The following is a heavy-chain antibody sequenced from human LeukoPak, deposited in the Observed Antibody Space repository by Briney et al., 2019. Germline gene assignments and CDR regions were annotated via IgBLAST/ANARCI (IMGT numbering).Heavy chain of an antibody. Sequence: GGSLRLSCATSGFTFSDYYMTWIRQAPGKGLEWISFSSGTGKTIFYADSVKGRFTVSGDNAKNSLSLQMTSLRVEDTAVYYCARVQEGCGGDCSPNCYYFYMDVWGKGTTVTVSS. D-gene: IGHD2-21*02. CDR2: SSGTGKTI. J-gene: IGHJ6*03. CDR3: ARVQEGCGGDCSPNCYYFYMDV. CDR1: GFTFSDYY. V-gene: IGHV3-11*04.